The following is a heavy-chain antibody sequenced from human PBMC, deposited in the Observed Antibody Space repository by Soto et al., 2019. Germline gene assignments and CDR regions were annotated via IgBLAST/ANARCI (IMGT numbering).Heavy chain of an antibody. J-gene: IGHJ4*02. Sequence: PSETLSLTCTVDSISTYYWNWIRQPPGKGLEWIGYIYYLGRTNNNSSLKSRITMSIDTSKNQFSLKLSSMTAADTAVYYCTRGPSGDKVDYWGQGTLVTVSS. CDR1: SISTYY. V-gene: IGHV4-59*08. CDR3: TRGPSGDKVDY. D-gene: IGHD7-27*01. CDR2: IYYLGRT.